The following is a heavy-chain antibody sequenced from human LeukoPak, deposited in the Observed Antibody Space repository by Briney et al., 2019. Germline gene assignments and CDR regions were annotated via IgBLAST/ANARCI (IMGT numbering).Heavy chain of an antibody. Sequence: GGSLRLSCTASGFTFSNAWMSWVRQAPGKGLEWVCRIKTKDDGGTTDYAAPVKGRFSISRDDSKNSLYLQMNSLKTDDMAVYYCTTVSLVVVSTTRGDFWGQGTLVTVSS. J-gene: IGHJ4*02. D-gene: IGHD2-8*02. CDR2: IKTKDDGGTT. V-gene: IGHV3-15*01. CDR3: TTVSLVVVSTTRGDF. CDR1: GFTFSNAW.